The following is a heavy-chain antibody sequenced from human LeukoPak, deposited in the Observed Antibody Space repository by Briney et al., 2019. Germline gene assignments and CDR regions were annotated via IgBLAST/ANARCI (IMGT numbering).Heavy chain of an antibody. J-gene: IGHJ4*02. Sequence: PSETLSLTCAVSGGSISSGGYSWSWIRQPPGKGLEWIGYIYHSGSTYYNPSLKSRVTISVDRSKNQFSLKLSSVTAADTAVYYCARGHGDYVLPFDYWGQGTLVTVSS. CDR1: GGSISSGGYS. D-gene: IGHD4-17*01. CDR2: IYHSGST. V-gene: IGHV4-30-2*01. CDR3: ARGHGDYVLPFDY.